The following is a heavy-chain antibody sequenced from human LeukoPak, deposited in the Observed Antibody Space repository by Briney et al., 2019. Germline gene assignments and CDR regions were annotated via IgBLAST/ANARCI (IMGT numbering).Heavy chain of an antibody. CDR1: GGSISSYY. Sequence: SETLSLTCTVSGGSISSYYWSWIRQPPGRGLEWIGYIYYSGSTNYNNSLKSRVTISVDTSKNQFSLRLTSVTAADTAVYFCARDGYSYGLGWYDPWGQGTLVTVSS. J-gene: IGHJ5*02. D-gene: IGHD5-18*01. V-gene: IGHV4-59*01. CDR3: ARDGYSYGLGWYDP. CDR2: IYYSGST.